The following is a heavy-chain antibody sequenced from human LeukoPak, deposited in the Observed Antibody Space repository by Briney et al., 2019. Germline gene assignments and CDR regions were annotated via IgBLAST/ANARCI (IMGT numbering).Heavy chain of an antibody. CDR2: IKQDGSEK. CDR3: AREGLLWFGELGGYYFDY. Sequence: GGSLRLSCAGSGFTFSSYAMSWVRQAPGKGLEWVANIKQDGSEKYYVDSVKGRFTISRDNAKNSLYLQMNSLRAEDTAVYYCAREGLLWFGELGGYYFDYWGQGTLVTVSS. V-gene: IGHV3-7*01. J-gene: IGHJ4*02. CDR1: GFTFSSYA. D-gene: IGHD3-10*01.